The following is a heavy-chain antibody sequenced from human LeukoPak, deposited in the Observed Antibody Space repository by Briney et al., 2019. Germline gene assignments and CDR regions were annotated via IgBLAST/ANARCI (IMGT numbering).Heavy chain of an antibody. CDR2: MNPNSGNT. J-gene: IGHJ5*02. D-gene: IGHD4-17*01. CDR1: GYTFTSYD. CDR3: ARQSDYGVGNNWFDP. Sequence: ASVKVSCKASGYTFTSYDINWVRQATGQGLEWMGWMNPNSGNTGYAQKFQGRVTMTRNTSISTAYMELSSLRSEDTAAYYCARQSDYGVGNNWFDPWGQGTLVTVSS. V-gene: IGHV1-8*01.